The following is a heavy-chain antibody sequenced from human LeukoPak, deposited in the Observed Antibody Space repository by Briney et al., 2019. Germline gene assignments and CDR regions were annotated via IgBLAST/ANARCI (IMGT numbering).Heavy chain of an antibody. D-gene: IGHD1-7*01. V-gene: IGHV5-51*01. CDR1: GYSFSSYW. CDR3: ARLRLNSPLGDDM. J-gene: IGHJ3*02. Sequence: GESLKISCKGSGYSFSSYWIGWLRQMPGKGLEWMGIIYPADSDTRYSPSFQGQVTISADKSINTAYLQWSSLKASDTAMYYCARLRLNSPLGDDMWGQGTVVTVSS. CDR2: IYPADSDT.